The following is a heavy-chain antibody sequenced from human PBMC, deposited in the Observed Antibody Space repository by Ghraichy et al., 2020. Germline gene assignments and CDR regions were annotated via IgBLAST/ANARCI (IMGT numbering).Heavy chain of an antibody. V-gene: IGHV4-59*01. CDR2: IYYSGST. J-gene: IGHJ5*02. CDR3: ARDLSELGGPGWFDP. Sequence: SETLSLTCTVSGGSISSYYWSWIRQPPGKGLEWIGYIYYSGSTNYNPSLKSRVTISVDTSKNQFSLKLSSVTAADTAVYYCARDLSELGGPGWFDPWGQGTLVTVSS. D-gene: IGHD7-27*01. CDR1: GGSISSYY.